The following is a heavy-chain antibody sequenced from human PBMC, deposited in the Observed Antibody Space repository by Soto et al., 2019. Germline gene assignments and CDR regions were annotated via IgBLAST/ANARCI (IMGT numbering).Heavy chain of an antibody. Sequence: ASVKVSCKASGYTFTGYYMHWVRQAPGQGREWMGWINPNSGGTNYAQKFQGWVTMTRDTSISTAYMELSRLRSDDTAVYYCARSTYYYGSGSYSETDYYYGMDVWGQGXTVTVYS. D-gene: IGHD3-10*01. V-gene: IGHV1-2*04. CDR2: INPNSGGT. CDR3: ARSTYYYGSGSYSETDYYYGMDV. J-gene: IGHJ6*02. CDR1: GYTFTGYY.